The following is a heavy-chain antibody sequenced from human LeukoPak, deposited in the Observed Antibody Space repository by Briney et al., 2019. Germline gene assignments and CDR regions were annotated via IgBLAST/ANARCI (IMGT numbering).Heavy chain of an antibody. CDR1: GFTFSSYA. CDR3: ARSATARLLDAFDN. V-gene: IGHV3-30*04. J-gene: IGHJ3*02. CDR2: ISYDGSNK. Sequence: GGSLRLSCAASGFTFSSYAMHWVRQAPGKGLEWVAVISYDGSNKYYADSVKGRFTISRDNSKNTLYLQMNSLRAEDTAVYYCARSATARLLDAFDNLGQRTMVTVSS. D-gene: IGHD2/OR15-2a*01.